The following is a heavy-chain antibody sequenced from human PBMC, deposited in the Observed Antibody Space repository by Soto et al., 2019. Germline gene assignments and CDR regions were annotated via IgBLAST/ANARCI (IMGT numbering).Heavy chain of an antibody. D-gene: IGHD5-18*01. Sequence: PGGSLRLSCAVSGFTFSSHSMNWVRQAPGKGLEWVSSITTSSESKYYTDSVKGRFTLSRDNAKNSLYLQMNSLSAEDTAVYYCARSTRGFCYGKIDYWGRGTLVTVSS. J-gene: IGHJ4*02. CDR2: ITTSSESK. V-gene: IGHV3-21*01. CDR3: ARSTRGFCYGKIDY. CDR1: GFTFSSHS.